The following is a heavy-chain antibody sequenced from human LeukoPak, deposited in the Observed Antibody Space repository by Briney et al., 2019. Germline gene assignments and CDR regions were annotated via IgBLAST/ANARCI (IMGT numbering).Heavy chain of an antibody. J-gene: IGHJ5*02. CDR1: GGSISSSSYY. CDR3: ARGNYDYVWGSYRYSLNWFDP. D-gene: IGHD3-16*02. Sequence: SETLSLTCTVSGGSISSSSYYWGWIRQPPGKGLEWIGSIYYSGSTYYNPSLKSRVTISVDTSKNQFSLKLSSVTAADTAVYYCARGNYDYVWGSYRYSLNWFDPWGQGTLVTVSS. CDR2: IYYSGST. V-gene: IGHV4-39*07.